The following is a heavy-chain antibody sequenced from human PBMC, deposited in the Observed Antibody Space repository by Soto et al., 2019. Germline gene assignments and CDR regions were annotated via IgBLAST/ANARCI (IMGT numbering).Heavy chain of an antibody. CDR2: ISGSGGST. V-gene: IGHV3-23*01. Sequence: GGSLRLSCAASGFTFASYSMTWVRQAPGKGLEWVSCISGSGGSTYYADSVKGRFTISRDNSKNTLYLQMNSLRAEDTAVYYCAKDQGSSWYEIDYWGQGTLVTVSS. CDR1: GFTFASYS. CDR3: AKDQGSSWYEIDY. J-gene: IGHJ4*02. D-gene: IGHD6-13*01.